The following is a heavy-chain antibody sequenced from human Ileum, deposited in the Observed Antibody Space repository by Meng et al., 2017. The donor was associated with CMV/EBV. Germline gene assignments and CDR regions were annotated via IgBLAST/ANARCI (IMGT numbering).Heavy chain of an antibody. CDR3: ARGGGYSSSGYLFDY. V-gene: IGHV3-21*01. D-gene: IGHD6-13*01. J-gene: IGHJ4*02. CDR2: ISSSSSYI. CDR1: GFTFSSYS. Sequence: GESLKISCAASGFTFSSYSMNWVRQAPGKGLEWVSSISSSSSYIYYADSVKGRFTISRDNAKNSLYLQMNSLRAEDTAVYYCARGGGYSSSGYLFDYWGQGTLVTVSS.